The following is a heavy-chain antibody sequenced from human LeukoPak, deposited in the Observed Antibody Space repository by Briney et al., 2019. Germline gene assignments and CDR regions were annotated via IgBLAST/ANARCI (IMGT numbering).Heavy chain of an antibody. CDR2: INPNSGGT. J-gene: IGHJ6*03. CDR1: GYTFTGYY. CDR3: ARVGYCGGDCSNYYYYMDV. D-gene: IGHD2-21*01. V-gene: IGHV1-2*02. Sequence: ASVKVSCKASGYTFTGYYMHWVRQAPEQGLEWMGWINPNSGGTNYAQKFQGRVTMTRDTSISTAYMELSRLRSDDTAVYYCARVGYCGGDCSNYYYYMDVWGKGTTVTVSS.